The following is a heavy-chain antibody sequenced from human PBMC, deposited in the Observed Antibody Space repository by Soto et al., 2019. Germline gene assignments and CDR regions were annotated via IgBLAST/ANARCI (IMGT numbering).Heavy chain of an antibody. V-gene: IGHV4-59*01. CDR1: GGSISSNY. D-gene: IGHD6-13*01. J-gene: IGHJ4*02. Sequence: SETLSLTCTVSGGSISSNYWTWIRQPPGKGLEWIGYVYNSGSTNYNPSLKSRVTISEDTSKSQFSLKVNSMTAADTAVYYCARYRREPVAGYTLDNWGQGILVTVSS. CDR2: VYNSGST. CDR3: ARYRREPVAGYTLDN.